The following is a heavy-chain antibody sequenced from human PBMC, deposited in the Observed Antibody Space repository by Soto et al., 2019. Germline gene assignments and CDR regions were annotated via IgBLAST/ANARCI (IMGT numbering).Heavy chain of an antibody. CDR2: ISYDGSNK. CDR1: GFTFSSYG. CDR3: AKDLYAYCGGDCYSRPFDY. D-gene: IGHD2-21*02. V-gene: IGHV3-30*18. J-gene: IGHJ4*02. Sequence: GGSLRLSCAASGFTFSSYGMHWVRQAPGKGPEWVAVISYDGSNKYYADSVKGRFTISRDNSKNTLYLQMNSLRAEDTAVYYCAKDLYAYCGGDCYSRPFDYWGQGTLVTVSS.